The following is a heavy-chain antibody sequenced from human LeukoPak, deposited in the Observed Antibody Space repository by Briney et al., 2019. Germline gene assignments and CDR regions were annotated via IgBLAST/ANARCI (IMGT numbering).Heavy chain of an antibody. CDR1: GGSISNYY. CDR2: VDSSGST. D-gene: IGHD3-22*01. Sequence: KASETLSLTCTLSGGSISNYYWSWLRQPAGKGLEWIGRVDSSGSTNYNPSLKSRVTMSLDTSKNQFSLKLSSVTAADTAVYYCAREAGDYYDRSGRDYWGQGTLVTVSS. J-gene: IGHJ4*02. V-gene: IGHV4-4*07. CDR3: AREAGDYYDRSGRDY.